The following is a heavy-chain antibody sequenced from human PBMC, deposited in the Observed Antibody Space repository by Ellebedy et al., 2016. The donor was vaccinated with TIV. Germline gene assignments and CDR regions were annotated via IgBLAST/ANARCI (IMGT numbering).Heavy chain of an antibody. CDR3: ARDSSDTSGYYNPHFDY. CDR1: GFTFSNYG. J-gene: IGHJ4*02. V-gene: IGHV3-33*08. CDR2: IWHDGSEK. Sequence: PGGSLRLSCAASGFTFSNYGMHWVRQAPGKGLEWVAVIWHDGSEKFYVDSVKGRFTIFRDNSESTVDLQMDSLRVEDTGTYYCARDSSDTSGYYNPHFDYWGQGILVTVSS. D-gene: IGHD3-22*01.